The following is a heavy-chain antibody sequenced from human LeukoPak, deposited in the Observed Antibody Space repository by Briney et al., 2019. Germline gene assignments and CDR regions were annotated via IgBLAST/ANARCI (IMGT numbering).Heavy chain of an antibody. D-gene: IGHD6-6*01. V-gene: IGHV3-23*01. Sequence: GGSLRLSCAASGLTFSSHTMNWVRQAPGKGLEYISSVTNGGITYYADSVKGRFTISRDNSKNTMYLQMNSLRAEDTAVYYCAQRIAVRPYPFGNWGQGTLVTVSS. CDR1: GLTFSSHT. J-gene: IGHJ4*02. CDR3: AQRIAVRPYPFGN. CDR2: VTNGGIT.